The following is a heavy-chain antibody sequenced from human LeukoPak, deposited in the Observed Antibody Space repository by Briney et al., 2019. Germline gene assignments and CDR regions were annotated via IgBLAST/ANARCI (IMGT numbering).Heavy chain of an antibody. D-gene: IGHD6-13*01. CDR3: AIDIAAAGPYYFDY. V-gene: IGHV4-38-2*02. Sequence: SETLSLTCTVSGYSISSGYYWGWIRQPPGKGLEWIGSIYHSGSTYYSPSLKSRVTISVDTSKNQFSLKLSSVTAADTAVYYCAIDIAAAGPYYFDYWGQGTLVTVSS. CDR2: IYHSGST. CDR1: GYSISSGYY. J-gene: IGHJ4*02.